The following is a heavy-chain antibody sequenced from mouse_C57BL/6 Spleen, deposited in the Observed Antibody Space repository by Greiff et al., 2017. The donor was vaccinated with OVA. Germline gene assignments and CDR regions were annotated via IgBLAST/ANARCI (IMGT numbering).Heavy chain of an antibody. CDR3: ANYGSSPYYAMDY. J-gene: IGHJ4*01. V-gene: IGHV1-42*01. CDR2: INPSTGGT. D-gene: IGHD1-1*01. CDR1: GYSFTGYY. Sequence: VQLQQSGPELVKPGASVKISCKASGYSFTGYYMNWVKQSPEKSLEWIGEINPSTGGTTYNQKFKAKATLTVDKSSSTAYMQLKSLTSEDSAVYYCANYGSSPYYAMDYWGQGTSVTVSS.